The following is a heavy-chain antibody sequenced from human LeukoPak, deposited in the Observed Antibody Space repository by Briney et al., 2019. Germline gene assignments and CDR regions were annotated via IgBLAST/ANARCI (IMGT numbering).Heavy chain of an antibody. V-gene: IGHV1-69*13. CDR3: ARSTVTTPRDYYYYGMDV. J-gene: IGHJ6*02. CDR2: IIPIFGTA. D-gene: IGHD4-17*01. CDR1: GGTFSSYA. Sequence: SVKVSCKASGGTFSSYAISWVRQAPGQGLEWMGGIIPIFGTANYAQKFQGRVTITADESTSTAHMELSSLRSEDTAVYYCARSTVTTPRDYYYYGMDVWGQGTTVTVSS.